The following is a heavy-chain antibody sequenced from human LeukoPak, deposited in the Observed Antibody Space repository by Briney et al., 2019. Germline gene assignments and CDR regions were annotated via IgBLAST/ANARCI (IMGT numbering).Heavy chain of an antibody. Sequence: ASVKVSCKASGYTFTGYYMHWVRQAPGQGLEWMGWINPNSGGTNYAQKFQGRVTMTRDTSISTAYMELSRLRSDDTAVYYCARVGDWGSPACVYWGQGTLVTVSS. CDR2: INPNSGGT. J-gene: IGHJ4*02. CDR3: ARVGDWGSPACVY. D-gene: IGHD7-27*01. V-gene: IGHV1-2*02. CDR1: GYTFTGYY.